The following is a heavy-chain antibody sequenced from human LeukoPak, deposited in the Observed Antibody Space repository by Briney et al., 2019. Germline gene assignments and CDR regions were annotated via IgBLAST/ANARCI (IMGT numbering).Heavy chain of an antibody. Sequence: ASVKVSCKASGYTFTSYYMHWVRQAPGQGLEWMGIINPSGGSTSYAQKFQGRVTMTRDTSTSTVYMELSSLRSEDTAVYYCARADPYGGSTENSGPLFDYWGQGTLVTVSS. J-gene: IGHJ4*02. CDR3: ARADPYGGSTENSGPLFDY. V-gene: IGHV1-46*01. D-gene: IGHD4-23*01. CDR1: GYTFTSYY. CDR2: INPSGGST.